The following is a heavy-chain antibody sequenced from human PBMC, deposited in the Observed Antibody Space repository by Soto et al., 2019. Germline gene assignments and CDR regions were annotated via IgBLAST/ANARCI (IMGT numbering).Heavy chain of an antibody. V-gene: IGHV1-69*13. CDR2: VIPIFGTA. D-gene: IGHD3-3*02. CDR1: GGTFSSYA. CDR3: AREELANYYYYGMDV. Sequence: SVKVSCKASGGTFSSYAISWVRQAPGQGLEWMGGVIPIFGTANYAQKFQGRVTITADESTSTAYMELSSLRSEDTAVYYCAREELANYYYYGMDVWGQGTTVTVSS. J-gene: IGHJ6*02.